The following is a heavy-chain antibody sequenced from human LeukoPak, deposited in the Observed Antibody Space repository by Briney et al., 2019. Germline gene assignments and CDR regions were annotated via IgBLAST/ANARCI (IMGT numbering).Heavy chain of an antibody. D-gene: IGHD2-15*01. V-gene: IGHV1-69*13. CDR1: GGTFSSYA. Sequence: SVKVSCKASGGTFSSYAISWVRQAPGQGLEWMGGIIPIFGTANYAQKFQGRVTITADESTSTAYMELSSLRSEDTAVYYCARAYCSGGSCPNFDYWGQGTLVTVSS. J-gene: IGHJ4*02. CDR3: ARAYCSGGSCPNFDY. CDR2: IIPIFGTA.